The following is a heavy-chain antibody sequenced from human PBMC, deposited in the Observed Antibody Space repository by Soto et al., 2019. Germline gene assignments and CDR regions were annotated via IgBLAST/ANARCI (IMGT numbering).Heavy chain of an antibody. CDR2: ITGSADRT. D-gene: IGHD1-26*01. CDR3: AKGLGSGSYAATDS. J-gene: IGHJ5*01. CDR1: GFTFSSYA. V-gene: IGHV3-23*01. Sequence: EVQLLESGGGLVQPGGSLRLSCAASGFTFSSYALSWVRQAPGKGPEWVSAITGSADRTYYTDSVRGRFTISRDNSKNTLSLEMNSLRAEDTAVYYCAKGLGSGSYAATDSWGQGTLVTVSS.